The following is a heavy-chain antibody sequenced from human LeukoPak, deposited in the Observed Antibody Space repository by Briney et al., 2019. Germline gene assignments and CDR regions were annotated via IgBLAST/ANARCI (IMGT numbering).Heavy chain of an antibody. CDR3: ARVVVVPAAWSFDS. CDR2: ISAYNGNT. Sequence: ASVQVSCMASGYTFITYGISGVRQAPGQGLEWMGWISAYNGNTNYAQKLQGRVTMTTDTSTSTAYMELRRLRSDDTPVYYCARVVVVPAAWSFDSWGQGTLVTVSS. V-gene: IGHV1-18*01. J-gene: IGHJ4*02. CDR1: GYTFITYG. D-gene: IGHD2-2*01.